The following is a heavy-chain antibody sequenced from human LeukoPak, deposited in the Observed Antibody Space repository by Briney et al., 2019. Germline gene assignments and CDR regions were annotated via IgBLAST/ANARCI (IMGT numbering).Heavy chain of an antibody. D-gene: IGHD3-22*01. CDR1: GFTFSSYD. J-gene: IGHJ6*03. CDR2: IGTAGDT. V-gene: IGHV3-13*01. Sequence: PGGSLRLSCAASGFTFSSYDMHWVRQATGKGLEWVSAIGTAGDTYYPGSVNGRFTISGENAKNSLYLQINSLRAGDTAVYYCARGFYGDSSYYYYYMDVWGKGTTVTVSS. CDR3: ARGFYGDSSYYYYYMDV.